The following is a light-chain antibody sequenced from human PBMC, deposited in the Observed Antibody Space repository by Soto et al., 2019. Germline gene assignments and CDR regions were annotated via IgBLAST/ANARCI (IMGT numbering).Light chain of an antibody. V-gene: IGKV3-11*01. CDR2: DTS. J-gene: IGKJ4*01. CDR1: QSVSSY. Sequence: EIVLTQSPDTLSLSPGERATLSCRASQSVSSYLAWYQQKPGQAPRLLIYDTSHRATGIPARFSGSGSGTDFTLTISSLEPEDFAVYYCQQRSNWLFTFGGGTKVEIK. CDR3: QQRSNWLFT.